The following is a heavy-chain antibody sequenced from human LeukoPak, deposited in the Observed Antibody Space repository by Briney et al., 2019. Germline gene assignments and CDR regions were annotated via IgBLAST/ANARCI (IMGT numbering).Heavy chain of an antibody. CDR2: ITTDTRST. V-gene: IGHV3-74*01. J-gene: IGHJ4*02. Sequence: GGSLRLSCAASGFTFSDYWMHWVRQAPGKGLVWVSIITTDTRSTYYADSVKGRFTASRDNAKNSMYLQMNSLRVEDTAVYFCVRGYSSGAHFDCWGQGALVIVS. D-gene: IGHD1-1*01. CDR1: GFTFSDYW. CDR3: VRGYSSGAHFDC.